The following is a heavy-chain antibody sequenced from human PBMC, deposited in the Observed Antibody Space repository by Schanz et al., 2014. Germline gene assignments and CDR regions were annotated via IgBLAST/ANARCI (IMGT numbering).Heavy chain of an antibody. J-gene: IGHJ4*02. CDR3: ASPSGYSDYGTYFDF. Sequence: GQLAESGGGLVQPGGSLRLSCAASGFTFSSYAMHWVRQAPGKGLEWVALISNDGSIKYYADSVEGRFTISRDNSRNTLYLQMNSLRTEDTAVYYCASPSGYSDYGTYFDFWGQGTLVTVSS. D-gene: IGHD5-12*01. CDR2: ISNDGSIK. CDR1: GFTFSSYA. V-gene: IGHV3-30-3*01.